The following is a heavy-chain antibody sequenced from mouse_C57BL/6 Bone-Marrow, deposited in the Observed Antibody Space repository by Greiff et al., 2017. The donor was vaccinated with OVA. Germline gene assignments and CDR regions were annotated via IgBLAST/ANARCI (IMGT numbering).Heavy chain of an antibody. Sequence: VKLQQPGAELVRPGSSVKLSCKASGYTFTSYWMDWVKQRPGQGLEWIGNIYPSDSETHYNQKFKDKATLTVDKSSSTAYMQLSSLTSEDSAVYYCARRTGGLAYWGQGTLVTVSA. CDR2: IYPSDSET. CDR1: GYTFTSYW. V-gene: IGHV1-61*01. D-gene: IGHD3-3*01. J-gene: IGHJ3*01. CDR3: ARRTGGLAY.